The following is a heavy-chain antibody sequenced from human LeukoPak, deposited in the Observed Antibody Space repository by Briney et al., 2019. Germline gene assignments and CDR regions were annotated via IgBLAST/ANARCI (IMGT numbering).Heavy chain of an antibody. Sequence: SETLSLTCTVSGGSISSYYWSWIRQPPGKGLEWIGYIYYSGSTNYNPSLRSRVTISVDTSKNQFSLKLSSVTAADTAVYYCARGEPYDIWGQGTMVTVSS. CDR2: IYYSGST. J-gene: IGHJ3*02. CDR1: GGSISSYY. D-gene: IGHD1-26*01. V-gene: IGHV4-59*01. CDR3: ARGEPYDI.